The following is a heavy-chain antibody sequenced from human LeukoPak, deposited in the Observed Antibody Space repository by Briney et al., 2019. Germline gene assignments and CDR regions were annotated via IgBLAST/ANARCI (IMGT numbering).Heavy chain of an antibody. CDR2: ISYDGSNK. Sequence: GGSLRLSCAASGFTFSSYAMHWVRQASGKGLEWVAVISYDGSNKYYADSVKGRFTISRDNSKNTLYLQMNSLRAEDTAVYYCARENRDYFDYWGQGTLVTVSS. D-gene: IGHD3-10*01. J-gene: IGHJ4*02. V-gene: IGHV3-30-3*01. CDR3: ARENRDYFDY. CDR1: GFTFSSYA.